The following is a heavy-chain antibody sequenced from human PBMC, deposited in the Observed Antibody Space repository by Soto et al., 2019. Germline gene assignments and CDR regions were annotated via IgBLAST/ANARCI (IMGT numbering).Heavy chain of an antibody. CDR3: AAGGGLPRYY. CDR2: IYHSGST. Sequence: QLQLQESGSGLVKPSQTLSLTCAVSGGSISSGGYSWSWIRQPPGKGLEWIGYIYHSGSTYYNPSRKGRVTISVDRSKHQFSLKMSSVTAADTAVYYCAAGGGLPRYYWGQGTLVTVSS. CDR1: GGSISSGGYS. D-gene: IGHD5-12*01. V-gene: IGHV4-30-2*01. J-gene: IGHJ4*02.